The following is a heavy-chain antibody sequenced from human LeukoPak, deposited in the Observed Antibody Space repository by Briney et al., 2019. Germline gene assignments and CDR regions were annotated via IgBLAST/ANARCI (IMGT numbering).Heavy chain of an antibody. CDR1: GFTFSTYG. V-gene: IGHV3-30*03. Sequence: PGRSLRLSCAASGFTFSTYGMHWVRQAPGKGLEWVAVISYDGSNKYYADSVRGRFTISRDNANNVLYLQMNSLRAEDTAVYYCARDPTYYLRYGYFDSWGQGTLVIVSS. CDR2: ISYDGSNK. D-gene: IGHD1-26*01. J-gene: IGHJ4*02. CDR3: ARDPTYYLRYGYFDS.